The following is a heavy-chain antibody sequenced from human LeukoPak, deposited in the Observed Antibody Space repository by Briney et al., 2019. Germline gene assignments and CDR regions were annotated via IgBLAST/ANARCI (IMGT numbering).Heavy chain of an antibody. Sequence: SETLSLTCTVSGDSINSGTYYWGWIRRPPGEGLEWIGTIYYSGSTYYNPPLKSRVTIFVDTSKNQFSLNLSSVTAADTAVYYCARLEASSGYPDYFDYWGQGTLVTVSS. V-gene: IGHV4-39*01. D-gene: IGHD3-22*01. CDR1: GDSINSGTYY. CDR2: IYYSGST. CDR3: ARLEASSGYPDYFDY. J-gene: IGHJ4*02.